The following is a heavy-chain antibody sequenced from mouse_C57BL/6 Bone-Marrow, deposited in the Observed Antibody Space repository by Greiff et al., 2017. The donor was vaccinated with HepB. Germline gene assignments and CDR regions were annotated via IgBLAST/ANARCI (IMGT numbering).Heavy chain of an antibody. CDR2: IRNKANGYTT. CDR3: ARYEPYAMDY. V-gene: IGHV7-3*01. J-gene: IGHJ4*01. Sequence: EVKVEESGGGLVQPGGSLSLSCAASGFTFTDYYMSWVRQPPGKALEWLGFIRNKANGYTTEYSASVKGRFTISRDNSQSILYLQMNALRAEDSATYYCARYEPYAMDYWGQGTSVTVSS. CDR1: GFTFTDYY.